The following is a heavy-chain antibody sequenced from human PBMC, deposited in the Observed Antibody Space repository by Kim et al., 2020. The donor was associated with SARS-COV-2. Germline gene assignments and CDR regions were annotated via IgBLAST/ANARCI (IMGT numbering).Heavy chain of an antibody. V-gene: IGHV3-21*01. CDR3: ARGRGLVISHFYYYMDV. Sequence: GGSLRLSCAASGFSLSGYAMVWVRQAPGKGLEWVSSISTSGSYIHYADSVRGRATISRDNAENSLFLQMNSLRVEDTDVYYCARGRGLVISHFYYYMDV. D-gene: IGHD2-15*01. CDR2: ISTSGSYI. J-gene: IGHJ6*03. CDR1: GFSLSGYA.